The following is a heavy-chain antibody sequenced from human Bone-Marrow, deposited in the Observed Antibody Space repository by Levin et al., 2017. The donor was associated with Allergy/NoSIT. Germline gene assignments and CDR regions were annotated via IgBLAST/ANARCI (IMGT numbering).Heavy chain of an antibody. CDR1: GFIFSDFY. J-gene: IGHJ6*02. V-gene: IGHV3-11*04. CDR2: ISSSGSTL. Sequence: KLGESLKISCTASGFIFSDFYMSWIRQVPGKGLEWLSYISSSGSTLLSADSVRGRFTISRDNAKNTLYLQMNSLRTEDTAVYYCAKTYHYDSYSPRAYYYYGMDVWGQGTTVTVSS. CDR3: AKTYHYDSYSPRAYYYYGMDV. D-gene: IGHD3-22*01.